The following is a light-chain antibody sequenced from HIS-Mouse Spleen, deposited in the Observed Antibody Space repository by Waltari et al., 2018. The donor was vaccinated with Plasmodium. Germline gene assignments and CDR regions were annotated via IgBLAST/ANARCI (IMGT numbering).Light chain of an antibody. CDR3: QQYNSYWT. CDR1: QSISSW. Sequence: DIQMTQSPSTLSASVGDRVTITCRASQSISSWLAWYQQKPGKAPKLLIYKASSLESGVPSRFSGSGSGTEFILTISSLQPDDFVTYYCQQYNSYWTFGQGTKVEIK. V-gene: IGKV1-5*03. J-gene: IGKJ1*01. CDR2: KAS.